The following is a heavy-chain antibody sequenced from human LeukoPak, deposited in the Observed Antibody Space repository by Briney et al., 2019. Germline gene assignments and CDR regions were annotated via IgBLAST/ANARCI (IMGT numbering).Heavy chain of an antibody. Sequence: ASVKVSCKASGYTFTGYYMHWVRQAPGQGLEWMGWINPNSGGTNYAQKFQGRVAMTRDTSISTAYMELSRLRSDDTAAYYCARDLRWGIVGATTYFDNWGQGTLVTVSS. V-gene: IGHV1-2*02. CDR1: GYTFTGYY. CDR3: ARDLRWGIVGATTYFDN. J-gene: IGHJ4*02. D-gene: IGHD1-26*01. CDR2: INPNSGGT.